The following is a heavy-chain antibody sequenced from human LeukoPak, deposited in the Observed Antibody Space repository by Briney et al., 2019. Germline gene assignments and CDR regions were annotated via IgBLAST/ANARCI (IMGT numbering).Heavy chain of an antibody. CDR2: ISAYNGNT. D-gene: IGHD3-10*01. CDR3: ARDPERLLWFGELSVTDLDY. CDR1: GGTFSSYG. Sequence: ASVKVSCKASGGTFSSYGISWVRQAPGQGLEWMGWISAYNGNTNYAQKLQGRVTMTTDTSTSTAYMELRSLRSDDTAVYYCARDPERLLWFGELSVTDLDYWGQGTLVTVSS. V-gene: IGHV1-18*01. J-gene: IGHJ4*02.